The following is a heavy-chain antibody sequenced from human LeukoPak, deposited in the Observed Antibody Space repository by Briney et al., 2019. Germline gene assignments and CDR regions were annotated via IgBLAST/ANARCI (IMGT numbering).Heavy chain of an antibody. Sequence: NPSETLSLTCTVSGGSISSYHWSWIRQPPGKGLEWIGYIYHSGSTYYNPSLKSRVTISVDRSKNQFSLKLSSVTAADTAVYYCARESYGGNKCFDPWGQGTLVTVSS. CDR1: GGSISSYH. CDR2: IYHSGST. CDR3: ARESYGGNKCFDP. V-gene: IGHV4-59*12. D-gene: IGHD4-23*01. J-gene: IGHJ5*02.